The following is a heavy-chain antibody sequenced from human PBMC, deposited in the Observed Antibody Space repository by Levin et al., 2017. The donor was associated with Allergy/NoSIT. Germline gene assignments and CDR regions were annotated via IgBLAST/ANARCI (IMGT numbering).Heavy chain of an antibody. Sequence: GESLKISCAGSGFTFNNFAMNWVRQTPGKGLEWVSSIRGNGGTTYYADSVKGRFNISRDNSKNTLYLQMNSLRTEDTAIYYCATTPAPRSQVLLPDYYYYMDVWGKGTTVTVSS. D-gene: IGHD2/OR15-2a*01. J-gene: IGHJ6*03. V-gene: IGHV3-23*01. CDR1: GFTFNNFA. CDR3: ATTPAPRSQVLLPDYYYYMDV. CDR2: IRGNGGTT.